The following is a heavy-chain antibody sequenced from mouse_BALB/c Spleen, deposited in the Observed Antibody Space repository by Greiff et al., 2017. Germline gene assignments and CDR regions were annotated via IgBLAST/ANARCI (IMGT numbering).Heavy chain of an antibody. CDR3: ARAGAWFAY. J-gene: IGHJ3*01. CDR2: INPSTGYT. Sequence: VQLQQSGAELAKPGASVKMSCKASGYTFTSYWMHWVKQRPGQGLEWIGYINPSTGYTEYNQKFKDKATLTADKSSSTAYMQLSSLTSEDSAVYYCARAGAWFAYGGQGTLVTVSA. CDR1: GYTFTSYW. V-gene: IGHV1-7*01.